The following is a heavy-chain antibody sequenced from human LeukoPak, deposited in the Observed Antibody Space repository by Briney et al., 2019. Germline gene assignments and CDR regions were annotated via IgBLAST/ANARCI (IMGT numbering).Heavy chain of an antibody. J-gene: IGHJ3*02. CDR3: AKALLNVGPLAAFDI. Sequence: TGGSLRLSCAASGFTFSSYGMHWVRQAPGKGLEWVVFLRYDGSNKYYADSVKGRFTISRDNSKNTLYLQMNSLRAEDTAVYYCAKALLNVGPLAAFDIWGQGTMVTVSS. D-gene: IGHD1-26*01. CDR1: GFTFSSYG. V-gene: IGHV3-30*02. CDR2: LRYDGSNK.